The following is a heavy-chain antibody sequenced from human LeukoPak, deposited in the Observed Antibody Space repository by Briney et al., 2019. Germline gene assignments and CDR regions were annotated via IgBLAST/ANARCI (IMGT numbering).Heavy chain of an antibody. D-gene: IGHD3-22*01. CDR1: GFTFSSYW. J-gene: IGHJ5*02. Sequence: GGSLRLSCAASGFTFSSYWMSWVRQAPGKGLEWVAYIKQDGSEKYYVDSVKGRFTISRDNAKNSLYLQMNSLRAEDTAVYYCARSTMIVGEQNWFDPWGQGTLVTVSS. CDR2: IKQDGSEK. CDR3: ARSTMIVGEQNWFDP. V-gene: IGHV3-7*01.